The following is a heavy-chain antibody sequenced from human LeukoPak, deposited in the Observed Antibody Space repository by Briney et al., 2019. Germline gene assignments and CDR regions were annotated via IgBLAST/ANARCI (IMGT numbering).Heavy chain of an antibody. CDR2: INTNTGNP. Sequence: ASVKVSCKASRYTFTSYAMNWVRQAPGQGLEWMGWINTNTGNPTYAQGFTGRFVFSLDTSVSTAYLQISSLKAEDTAVYYCAREGSGSYYEEDDYWGQGTLVTVSS. J-gene: IGHJ4*02. CDR3: AREGSGSYYEEDDY. CDR1: RYTFTSYA. V-gene: IGHV7-4-1*02. D-gene: IGHD1-26*01.